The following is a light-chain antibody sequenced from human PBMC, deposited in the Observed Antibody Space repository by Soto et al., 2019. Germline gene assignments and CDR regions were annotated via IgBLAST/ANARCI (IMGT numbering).Light chain of an antibody. CDR1: QSVSTS. Sequence: IVLTQSPATLSLSPGERAALSCRASQSVSTSLAWYQHKPGQAPRLIIYDASKRAPGIPARFSGSGSGTDFTLTISSPELEDFAVYYCQVRDVWPTLGQGTKVDIK. V-gene: IGKV3-11*01. CDR3: QVRDVWPT. CDR2: DAS. J-gene: IGKJ1*01.